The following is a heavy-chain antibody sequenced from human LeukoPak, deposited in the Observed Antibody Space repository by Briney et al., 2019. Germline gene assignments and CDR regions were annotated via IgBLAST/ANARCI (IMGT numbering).Heavy chain of an antibody. Sequence: SETLSLTCTVSGGSFRNYYGSWIRQPPGKGLEGMGYIYYRGSTNYTPSLKSRVTISVDTSKNQFSLNLSSVTPADTAVYYCARHPTALVSYGFDPWGQGTLVTVSS. V-gene: IGHV4-59*08. J-gene: IGHJ5*02. CDR1: GGSFRNYY. CDR2: IYYRGST. D-gene: IGHD5-18*01. CDR3: ARHPTALVSYGFDP.